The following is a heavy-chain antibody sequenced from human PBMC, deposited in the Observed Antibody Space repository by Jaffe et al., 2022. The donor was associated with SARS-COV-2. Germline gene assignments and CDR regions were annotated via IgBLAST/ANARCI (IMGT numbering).Heavy chain of an antibody. Sequence: QVQLQESGPGLVKPSETLSLTCTVSGGSISSYYWSWIRQPPGKGLEWIGYIYYSGSTNYNPSLKSRVTISVDTSKNQFSLKLSSVTAADTAVYYCATDSGYDGDYYGMDVWGQGTTVTVSS. V-gene: IGHV4-59*01. J-gene: IGHJ6*02. CDR1: GGSISSYY. CDR2: IYYSGST. CDR3: ATDSGYDGDYYGMDV. D-gene: IGHD5-12*01.